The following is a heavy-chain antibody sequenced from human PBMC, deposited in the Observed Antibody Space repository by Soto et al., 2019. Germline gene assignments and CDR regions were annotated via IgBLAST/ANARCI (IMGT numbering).Heavy chain of an antibody. V-gene: IGHV3-21*06. CDR1: GFTFSSYS. CDR3: ARKVGMEFDY. D-gene: IGHD2-21*01. J-gene: IGHJ4*02. Sequence: GGSLRLSCAASGFTFSSYSMNWVRQAPGKGLEWVSSISSGSSYIYYADSVKGRFTISRDNAKNSLYLQMNSLGAEDTAVYYCARKVGMEFDYWGQGTQVTVSS. CDR2: ISSGSSYI.